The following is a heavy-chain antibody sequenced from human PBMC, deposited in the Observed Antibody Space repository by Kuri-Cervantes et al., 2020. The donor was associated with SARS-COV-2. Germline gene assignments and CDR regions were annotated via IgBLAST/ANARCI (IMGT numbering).Heavy chain of an antibody. J-gene: IGHJ6*02. CDR2: IWYDGSKK. D-gene: IGHD3-10*01. CDR3: ARDDTYYEGSGKNYYYAMDV. V-gene: IGHV3-33*01. CDR1: GFHFSGCG. Sequence: GGSLRLSCAVSGFHFSGCGMHWVRQAPGKGLEWVAVIWYDGSKKYYADSVKGRFTISRDNSKNTMYLEMNSLRAEDTAVYYCARDDTYYEGSGKNYYYAMDVWGQGTTVTVSS.